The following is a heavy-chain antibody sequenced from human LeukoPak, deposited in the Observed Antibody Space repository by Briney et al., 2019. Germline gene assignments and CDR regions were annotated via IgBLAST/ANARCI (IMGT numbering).Heavy chain of an antibody. Sequence: ASVKVSCKASGYTFTSYYMHWVRQAPGQGLEWMGWINPNSGGTKYAQKFQGRVTMTRDTSISTAYMELSRLRSDDTAVYYCARDQGILTLYGMDVWGQGTTVTVSS. CDR1: GYTFTSYY. CDR2: INPNSGGT. J-gene: IGHJ6*02. V-gene: IGHV1-2*02. CDR3: ARDQGILTLYGMDV. D-gene: IGHD3-9*01.